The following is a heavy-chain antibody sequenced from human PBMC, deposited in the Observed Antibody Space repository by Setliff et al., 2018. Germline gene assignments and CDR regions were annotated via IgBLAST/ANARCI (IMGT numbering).Heavy chain of an antibody. CDR2: IYSSGRT. V-gene: IGHV4-4*08. Sequence: SETLSLTCTVSGGSISSYYWIWIRQPPGKGLEWIGYIYSSGRTNYNPSLKSRVTLSVDTSNNQFSLKVSSVTAADTAGYYCARAPPKRYSGSYEYFYMDVWGKGTTVTVSS. D-gene: IGHD1-26*01. J-gene: IGHJ6*03. CDR1: GGSISSYY. CDR3: ARAPPKRYSGSYEYFYMDV.